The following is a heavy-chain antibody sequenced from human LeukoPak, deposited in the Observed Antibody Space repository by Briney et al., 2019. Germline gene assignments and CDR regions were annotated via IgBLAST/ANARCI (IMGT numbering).Heavy chain of an antibody. CDR2: IWYDGSNK. Sequence: GGSLRLSCAASGFTFSSYGMHWVRQAPGKGLEWVAVIWYDGSNKYYADSVKGRFTISRDNSKNTLYLQMNSLRAEDTAVYYCARGPGYSYATESYYYYGMDVWGQGTTVTVSS. CDR1: GFTFSSYG. CDR3: ARGPGYSYATESYYYYGMDV. D-gene: IGHD5-18*01. J-gene: IGHJ6*02. V-gene: IGHV3-33*01.